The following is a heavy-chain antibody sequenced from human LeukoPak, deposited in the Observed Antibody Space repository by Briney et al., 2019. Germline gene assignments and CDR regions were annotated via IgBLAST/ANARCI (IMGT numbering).Heavy chain of an antibody. Sequence: GGSLRLSCAASGFTFSTYAVSWVRQAPGKGLEWVSAISGSGGSTYYADSVKGRFTVSRDNSKNTVYLQMSTLRAEDTAVYYCVKEGGLGYTYGFDYWGQGTLVTVSP. J-gene: IGHJ4*02. CDR3: VKEGGLGYTYGFDY. V-gene: IGHV3-23*01. CDR1: GFTFSTYA. D-gene: IGHD5-18*01. CDR2: ISGSGGST.